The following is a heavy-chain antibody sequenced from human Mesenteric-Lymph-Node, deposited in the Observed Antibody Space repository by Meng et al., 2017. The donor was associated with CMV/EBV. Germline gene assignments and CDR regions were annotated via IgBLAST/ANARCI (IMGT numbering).Heavy chain of an antibody. CDR2: IYYIGST. J-gene: IGHJ5*02. CDR1: GDSINNYY. CDR3: ARVYGSYQTGWFDP. V-gene: IGHV4-59*01. Sequence: GSPRLSCTVSGDSINNYYWTWIRQPPGKGLEWIGYIYYIGSTDYNPSLRSRVTISLDTSKNQFSLKLTSVTAADTAVYYCARVYGSYQTGWFDPWGQGTLVTVSS. D-gene: IGHD1-26*01.